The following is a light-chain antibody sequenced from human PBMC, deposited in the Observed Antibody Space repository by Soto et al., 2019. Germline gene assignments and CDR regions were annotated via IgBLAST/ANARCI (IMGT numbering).Light chain of an antibody. J-gene: IGKJ2*01. CDR2: DAS. V-gene: IGKV3-11*01. CDR1: QSVSSF. Sequence: EVVLTQSPDTLSLSPGERATLSCRASQSVSSFLAWYQQKPGQAPRLLIYDASNRATGIPARFSGSGSGTDFTLTISSLEPEDFATYYCQQYYSYPFTFGQGTKLEIK. CDR3: QQYYSYPFT.